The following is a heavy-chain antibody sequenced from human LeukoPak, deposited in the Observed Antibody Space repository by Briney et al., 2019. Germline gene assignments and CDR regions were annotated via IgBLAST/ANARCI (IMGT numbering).Heavy chain of an antibody. V-gene: IGHV4-59*08. CDR1: GGSISSHY. CDR3: ASGSYSPYYFDY. CDR2: IYYSGST. D-gene: IGHD1-26*01. J-gene: IGHJ4*02. Sequence: SETLSLTCTVSGGSISSHYWSWIRQPPGKGLEWIGYIYYSGSTNYKPSLKSRVTISVDTSKSQFSLKLSSVTAADTAVYYCASGSYSPYYFDYWGQGTLVTVSS.